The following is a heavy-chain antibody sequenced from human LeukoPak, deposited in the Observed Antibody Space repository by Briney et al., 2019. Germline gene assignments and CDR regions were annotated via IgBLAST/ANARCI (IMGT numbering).Heavy chain of an antibody. V-gene: IGHV1-18*01. D-gene: IGHD3-22*01. CDR2: ISGYNGNT. Sequence: ASVKVSCKASGYTFTSYGISWVRRAPGQGLEWMGWISGYNGNTHYAQNLQGRVTMTTDTSTSTAYMEVRSLRFDDTAVYYCARDEARYSRGYYPNWFDPWGQGTLVTVSS. CDR3: ARDEARYSRGYYPNWFDP. J-gene: IGHJ5*02. CDR1: GYTFTSYG.